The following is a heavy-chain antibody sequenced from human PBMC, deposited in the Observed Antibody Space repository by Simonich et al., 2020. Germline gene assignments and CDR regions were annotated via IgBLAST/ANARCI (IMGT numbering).Heavy chain of an antibody. CDR3: ARVRFEAFDI. V-gene: IGHV1-2*02. J-gene: IGHJ3*02. CDR1: GYTFTGYY. Sequence: QVQLVQSGAEVKKPGASVKVSCKASGYTFTGYYRHWVRQAPGQGLGGMGWINPNRGGTNYAQKFQGRVTMTRETSISTAYMELSRLRSDDTAVYYCARVRFEAFDIWGQGTMVTVSS. CDR2: INPNRGGT.